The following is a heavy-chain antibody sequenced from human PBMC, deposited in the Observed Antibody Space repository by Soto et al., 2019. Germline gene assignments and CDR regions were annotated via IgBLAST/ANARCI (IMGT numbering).Heavy chain of an antibody. CDR2: ISYDGNNK. V-gene: IGHV3-30*18. D-gene: IGHD6-13*01. CDR3: AKGYIAAPGVLDGIDV. J-gene: IGHJ3*01. CDR1: GFIFRSYG. Sequence: GVSLRLSCAASGFIFRSYGMHWVRQAPGKGLEWVAVISYDGNNKYFADSVRGRFTISRDNFKNTVYLQMNSLSTDDTAVYYCAKGYIAAPGVLDGIDVWGQGPMVTVSS.